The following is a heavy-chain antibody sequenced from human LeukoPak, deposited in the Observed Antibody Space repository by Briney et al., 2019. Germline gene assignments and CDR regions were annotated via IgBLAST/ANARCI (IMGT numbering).Heavy chain of an antibody. V-gene: IGHV1-24*01. J-gene: IGHJ4*02. CDR3: ATVYYYDSSGYYSLDY. Sequence: GASVKVSCKVSGYTLTELSMHWVRQAPGKGLEWMGGFDPEDGETIYAQKFQGRVTMTEDTSTDTAYMELSSLRSGDTAVYYCATVYYYDSSGYYSLDYWGQGTLVTVSS. CDR2: FDPEDGET. CDR1: GYTLTELS. D-gene: IGHD3-22*01.